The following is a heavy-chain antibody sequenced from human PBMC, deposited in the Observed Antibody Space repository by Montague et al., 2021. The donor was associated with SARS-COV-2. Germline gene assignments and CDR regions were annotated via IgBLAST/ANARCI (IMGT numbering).Heavy chain of an antibody. CDR2: IYTSGST. Sequence: TLSLTCTVSGGSISSGSYYWSWIRQLAGKGLEWIGRIYTSGSTNYNPSLKSRVTIPVDTSKNQFSLKLSSVTAADTAVYYCARVVGFDFDSWGQGTLVTVSS. J-gene: IGHJ4*02. CDR3: ARVVGFDFDS. V-gene: IGHV4-61*02. CDR1: GGSISSGSYY. D-gene: IGHD2-21*01.